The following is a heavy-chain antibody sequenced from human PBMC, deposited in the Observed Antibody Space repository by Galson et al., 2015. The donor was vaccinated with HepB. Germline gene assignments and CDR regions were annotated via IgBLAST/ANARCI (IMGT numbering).Heavy chain of an antibody. CDR1: GFTFSSYA. V-gene: IGHV3-30*04. Sequence: SLRLSCAASGFTFSSYAMHWVRQAPGKGLEWVAVISYDGSNKYYADSVKGRFTISRDNSKNTLYLQMNSLRAEDTAVYYCARERLVATYSTFDYWGQGTLVTVSS. J-gene: IGHJ4*02. D-gene: IGHD5-12*01. CDR3: ARERLVATYSTFDY. CDR2: ISYDGSNK.